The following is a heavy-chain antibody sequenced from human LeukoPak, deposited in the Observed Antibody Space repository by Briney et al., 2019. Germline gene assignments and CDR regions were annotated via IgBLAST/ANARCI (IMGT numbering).Heavy chain of an antibody. D-gene: IGHD5-18*01. J-gene: IGHJ4*02. V-gene: IGHV3-74*01. Sequence: GGSLRLSCAASGFTFSNHWMHWVRHAPGKGLMWVSRINRDGSRTDYADSVKGRFTISRDDAKNTPYLQVNSLRAEDTAVYFCARGGSDTAMAHDYWGQGTLVTVSS. CDR2: INRDGSRT. CDR3: ARGGSDTAMAHDY. CDR1: GFTFSNHW.